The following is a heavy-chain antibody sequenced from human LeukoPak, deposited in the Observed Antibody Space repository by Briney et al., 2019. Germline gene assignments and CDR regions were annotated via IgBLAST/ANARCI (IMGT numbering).Heavy chain of an antibody. Sequence: PSETLSLTCAVYGGSFSGYYWSWIRQPPGKGLEWIGEINHSGSTNYNPSLKSRVTISVDTSKNQFSLKLSSVTAADTAVYYCARSPYSSSWSGVDYWGQGTLVTVSS. CDR3: ARSPYSSSWSGVDY. CDR1: GGSFSGYY. CDR2: INHSGST. V-gene: IGHV4-34*01. D-gene: IGHD6-13*01. J-gene: IGHJ4*02.